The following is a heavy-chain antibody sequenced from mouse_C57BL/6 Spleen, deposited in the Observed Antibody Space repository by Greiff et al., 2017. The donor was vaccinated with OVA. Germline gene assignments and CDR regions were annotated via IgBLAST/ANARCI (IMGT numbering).Heavy chain of an antibody. D-gene: IGHD1-1*01. J-gene: IGHJ1*03. CDR1: GFTFTDYY. Sequence: DVKLVESGGGLVQPGGSLSLSCAASGFTFTDYYMSWVRQPPGKALEWLGFIRNKANGYTTEYSASVKGRFTISRDNSQSILYLQMNALRAEDSATYYCARYRPGSSYRYFDVWGTGTTVTVSS. CDR3: ARYRPGSSYRYFDV. CDR2: IRNKANGYTT. V-gene: IGHV7-3*01.